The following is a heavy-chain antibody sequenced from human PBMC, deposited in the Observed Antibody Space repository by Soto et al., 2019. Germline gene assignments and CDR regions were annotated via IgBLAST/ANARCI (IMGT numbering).Heavy chain of an antibody. Sequence: PSETLSLTCSVSGGSISSGDYYCSCIRQPPGKGLECIGYMFYTGTTYYNPSLKSRITISMDTSKNQFSPRLTSVTAADTAEYHCARVVRFCSSPSCRGRNWFDPWGQGTRVTVSS. CDR2: MFYTGTT. J-gene: IGHJ5*02. D-gene: IGHD2-2*01. CDR1: GGSISSGDYY. CDR3: ARVVRFCSSPSCRGRNWFDP. V-gene: IGHV4-30-4*01.